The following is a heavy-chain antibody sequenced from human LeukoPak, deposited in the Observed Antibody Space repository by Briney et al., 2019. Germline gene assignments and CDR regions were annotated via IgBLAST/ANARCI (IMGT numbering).Heavy chain of an antibody. J-gene: IGHJ4*02. V-gene: IGHV3-23*01. CDR1: GITLSNYG. CDR2: ISDSGGRT. CDR3: AKRGVVIRVILVGFHKEAYYFDS. Sequence: GGSLRLSCAVSGITLSNYGMSWVRQAPGKGLEWVAGISDSGGRTNYPDSVKGRFTISRDNPKNTLYLQMNSLRAEDTAVYFCAKRGVVIRVILVGFHKEAYYFDSWGQGALVTVS. D-gene: IGHD3-22*01.